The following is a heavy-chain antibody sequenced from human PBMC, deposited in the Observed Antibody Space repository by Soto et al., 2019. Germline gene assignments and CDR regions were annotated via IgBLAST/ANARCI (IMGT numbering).Heavy chain of an antibody. CDR3: ARGDMDYYYYDMDV. CDR2: IYYSGST. Sequence: PSETLSLTCTVSGGSISSGDYYWSWIRQPPGKGLEWIGYIYYSGSTYYNPSLKSRVTISVDTSKNQFSLKLSSVTAADTAVYYCARGDMDYYYYDMDVWGQGTTVTVSS. J-gene: IGHJ6*02. CDR1: GGSISSGDYY. V-gene: IGHV4-30-4*01. D-gene: IGHD2-15*01.